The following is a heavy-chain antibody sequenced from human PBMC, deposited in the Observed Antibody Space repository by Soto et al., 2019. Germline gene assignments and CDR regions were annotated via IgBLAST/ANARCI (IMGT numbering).Heavy chain of an antibody. D-gene: IGHD3-22*01. J-gene: IGHJ4*02. CDR1: GFTFSSYG. CDR3: ARDSAFPRQYYDSSGPIDY. Sequence: PGGSLRLSCAASGFTFSSYGMHWVRQAPGKGLEWVAVIWYDGSNKYYADSVKGRFTISRDNSKNTLYLQMSSLRAEDTAVYYCARDSAFPRQYYDSSGPIDYWGQGTLVTVSS. V-gene: IGHV3-33*01. CDR2: IWYDGSNK.